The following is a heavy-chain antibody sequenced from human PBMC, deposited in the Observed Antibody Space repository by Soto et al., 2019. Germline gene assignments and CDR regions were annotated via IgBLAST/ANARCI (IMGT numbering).Heavy chain of an antibody. CDR3: ARDGTLYDSRAYYYLY. V-gene: IGHV1-69*01. Sequence: QVQLVQSGAEVKKPGSSVKVSCKASGGTFSSYTITWVRQAPGQGLEWMGGITPMFGTPNYAQKFRVRVTITADESTSTAYMELSSLRSEDTAMYFCARDGTLYDSRAYYYLYWGQGTLVTVSS. CDR2: ITPMFGTP. D-gene: IGHD3-22*01. J-gene: IGHJ4*02. CDR1: GGTFSSYT.